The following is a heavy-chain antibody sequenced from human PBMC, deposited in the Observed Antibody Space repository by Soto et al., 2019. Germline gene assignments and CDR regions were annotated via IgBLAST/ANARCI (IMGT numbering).Heavy chain of an antibody. CDR1: GYTFTSYD. Sequence: RASVKVSCKASGYTFTSYDINWVRQATGQGLEWMGWMNPNSGNTGYAQKFQGRVTMTRNTSISTAYMELSSLRSEDTAVYYCARDRSSGWAGGMDVWGQGTTVTVSS. D-gene: IGHD6-19*01. V-gene: IGHV1-8*01. CDR3: ARDRSSGWAGGMDV. CDR2: MNPNSGNT. J-gene: IGHJ6*02.